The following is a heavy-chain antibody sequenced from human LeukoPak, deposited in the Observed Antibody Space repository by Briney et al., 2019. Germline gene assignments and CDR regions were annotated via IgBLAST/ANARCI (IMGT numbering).Heavy chain of an antibody. CDR3: ARDDLNYGDHIDY. CDR2: ISSSGSTI. D-gene: IGHD4-17*01. CDR1: GFTFSDYY. J-gene: IGHJ4*02. V-gene: IGHV3-11*01. Sequence: PGGSLRLSCAASGFTFSDYYMSWIRQAPGKGLEWVSYISSSGSTIYYADSVKGRFTISRDNAKNSLYLQMSSLRAEDTAVYYCARDDLNYGDHIDYWGQGTLVTVSS.